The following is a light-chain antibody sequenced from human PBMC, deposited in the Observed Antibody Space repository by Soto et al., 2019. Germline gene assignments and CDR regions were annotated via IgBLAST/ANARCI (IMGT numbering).Light chain of an antibody. CDR1: QGISNY. V-gene: IGKV1-27*01. CDR2: AAS. J-gene: IGKJ1*01. Sequence: DIQMTQSPSSLSASVGDRVTITCRASQGISNYLAWYQQKPGKVPKLLIYAASTLQSGVPSRFSGSGSGTDFTLPISNLQPEDVATYYCQKYNTSQWTFGQGTKVEIK. CDR3: QKYNTSQWT.